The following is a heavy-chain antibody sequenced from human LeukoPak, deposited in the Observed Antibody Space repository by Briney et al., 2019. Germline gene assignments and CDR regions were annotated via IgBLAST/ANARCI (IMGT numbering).Heavy chain of an antibody. CDR3: ARGNPPYWYFDL. Sequence: PSETLSLTCTVSGGSISSYYWSWIRQPPGKGLEGIGYIYYSGSTNYNPSLKSRVTISVDTSKNQFSLKLSSVTAADTAVYYCARGNPPYWYFDLWGRGTLVTVSS. V-gene: IGHV4-59*01. CDR1: GGSISSYY. J-gene: IGHJ2*01. CDR2: IYYSGST.